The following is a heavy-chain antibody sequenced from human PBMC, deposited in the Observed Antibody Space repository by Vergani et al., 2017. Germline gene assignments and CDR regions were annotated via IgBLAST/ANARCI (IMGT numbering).Heavy chain of an antibody. D-gene: IGHD6-19*01. CDR2: ISSGSSYI. CDR3: ARESIAVAGTAFDY. J-gene: IGHJ4*02. Sequence: EVQLVESGGGLVKPGGSLRLSCAASGFTFSSYSMNWVRQAPGKGLEWVSSISSGSSYIYYADSVKGRFTISRDNAKNSLSLQMNSLRAEDTAVYYCARESIAVAGTAFDYWGQGTLVTVSS. CDR1: GFTFSSYS. V-gene: IGHV3-21*01.